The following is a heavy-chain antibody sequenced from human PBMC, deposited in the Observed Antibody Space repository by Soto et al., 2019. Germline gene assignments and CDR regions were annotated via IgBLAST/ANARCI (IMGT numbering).Heavy chain of an antibody. D-gene: IGHD6-19*01. CDR1: GFSISTHA. CDR3: ARDSSAWPNYFDS. CDR2: FSGRSGDT. Sequence: GSLRLSCVASGFSISTHALTWVRQAPGPGLEWVSSFSGRSGDTYYAASVKGRVTISGDSSKNTVILQMKNLRADDTALYYCARDSSAWPNYFDSWGQGIQVTVSS. V-gene: IGHV3-23*01. J-gene: IGHJ4*02.